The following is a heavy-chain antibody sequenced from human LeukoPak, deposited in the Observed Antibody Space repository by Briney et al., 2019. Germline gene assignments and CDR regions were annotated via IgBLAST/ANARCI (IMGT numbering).Heavy chain of an antibody. CDR3: ARSFSDFWNGYHYYYYYYMDV. D-gene: IGHD3-3*01. J-gene: IGHJ6*03. V-gene: IGHV3-48*01. CDR2: ISSSSSTI. Sequence: GGSLRLSCAASGFTFSSYSMNWVRQAPGKGLEWVSYISSSSSTIYYAASVKGRFTISRGNGKNSLYLQMNSLRAEDTAVYYCARSFSDFWNGYHYYYYYYMDVWGKGTTVTVSS. CDR1: GFTFSSYS.